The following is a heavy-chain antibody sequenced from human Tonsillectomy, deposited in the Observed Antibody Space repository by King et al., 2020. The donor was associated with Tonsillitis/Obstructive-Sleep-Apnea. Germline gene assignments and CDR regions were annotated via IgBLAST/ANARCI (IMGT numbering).Heavy chain of an antibody. D-gene: IGHD2-2*01. CDR2: INPNSGGT. CDR3: ARGGVIVVVPGVGYGMDV. Sequence: QLVQSGAEVKKPGASMKVSCKSSGYTFTGYYMHWVRQAPGQGLEWMGWINPNSGGTNCAQKFQGRVIMTRDTSISTAYMDLSRLRSDDTAVYYCARGGVIVVVPGVGYGMDVWGQGTTVTVFS. CDR1: GYTFTGYY. V-gene: IGHV1-2*02. J-gene: IGHJ6*02.